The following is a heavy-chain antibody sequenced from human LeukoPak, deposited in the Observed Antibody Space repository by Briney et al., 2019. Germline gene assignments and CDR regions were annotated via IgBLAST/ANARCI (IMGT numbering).Heavy chain of an antibody. CDR1: GGSISSYY. J-gene: IGHJ4*02. Sequence: PSETLSLTCTVSGGSISSYYWSWIRQPPGKGLEWIGYIYYSGSTNYNPSLKSRVTISVDTSKNQFSLKLSSVTAADTAVYYCARDRTGDLVFDYWGQGTLVTVSS. CDR2: IYYSGST. V-gene: IGHV4-59*01. CDR3: ARDRTGDLVFDY. D-gene: IGHD7-27*01.